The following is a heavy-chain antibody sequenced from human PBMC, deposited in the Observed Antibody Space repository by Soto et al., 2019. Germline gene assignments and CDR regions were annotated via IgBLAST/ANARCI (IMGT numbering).Heavy chain of an antibody. CDR2: IDWDDEK. J-gene: IGHJ4*02. D-gene: IGHD6-19*01. CDR3: ARGYSSGWYYFDY. V-gene: IGHV2-70*01. CDR1: GFALSTSGMC. Sequence: SGPTQVNPTQTLTLTCTFSGFALSTSGMCVTWIRQPPGKALEWLALIDWDDEKYYSTSLKTRLTISKATSKNQVVLTMTNMDPVDTATYYCARGYSSGWYYFDYWGQGTLVTVSS.